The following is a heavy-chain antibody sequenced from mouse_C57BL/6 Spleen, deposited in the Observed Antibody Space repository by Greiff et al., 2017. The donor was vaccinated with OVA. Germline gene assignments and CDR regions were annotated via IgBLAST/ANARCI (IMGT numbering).Heavy chain of an antibody. CDR2: ISYDGSN. Sequence: EVKLMESGPGLVKPSQSLSLTCSVTGYSITSGYYWNWIRQFPGNKLEWMGYISYDGSNNYNPSLKNRISITRDTSKNQFFLKLNSVTTEDTATYYCAREAPYGAMDYWGQGTSVTVSS. D-gene: IGHD1-1*01. J-gene: IGHJ4*01. CDR3: AREAPYGAMDY. V-gene: IGHV3-6*01. CDR1: GYSITSGYY.